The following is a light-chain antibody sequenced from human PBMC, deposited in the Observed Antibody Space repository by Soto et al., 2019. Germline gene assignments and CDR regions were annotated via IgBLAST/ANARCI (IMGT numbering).Light chain of an antibody. CDR3: QQRATSIT. V-gene: IGKV3-11*01. J-gene: IGKJ5*01. CDR1: QTVSSY. CDR2: DAS. Sequence: IVLTQSPATLSLWPGETAVLSCRASQTVSSYLSWYQHKPGQAPRLLIYDASKRAPGIPARFSGSGSGTDFTLSISSLEPEDFAVYYCQQRATSITFGQGKRREIE.